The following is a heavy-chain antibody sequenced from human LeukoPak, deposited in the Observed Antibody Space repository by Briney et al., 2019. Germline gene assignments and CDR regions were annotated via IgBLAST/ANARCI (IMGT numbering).Heavy chain of an antibody. Sequence: GGSLRLSCAASGFTFDNYAMNWVRQAPGKGLEWLAYIRGGGGVTRYSDSVKDRFTISGDNSKNTLYLQMNSLRAEDTAIYYCAKCSASYYNDAFDIWGRGTMVTVSS. V-gene: IGHV3-23*01. J-gene: IGHJ3*02. CDR3: AKCSASYYNDAFDI. D-gene: IGHD3-10*01. CDR1: GFTFDNYA. CDR2: IRGGGGVT.